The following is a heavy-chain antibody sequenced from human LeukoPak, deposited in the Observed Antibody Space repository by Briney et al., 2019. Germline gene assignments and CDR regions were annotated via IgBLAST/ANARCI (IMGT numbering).Heavy chain of an antibody. D-gene: IGHD2-2*01. Sequence: GGSLRLSCAASGFTFSSYAMSWVRQAPGKGLEWVSAISGSGGSTYYADSVKGRFTISGDNSKNTLYLQMNSLRAEDTAVYYCARDQHQLLSRIFDYWGQGTLVTVSS. CDR3: ARDQHQLLSRIFDY. J-gene: IGHJ4*02. V-gene: IGHV3-23*01. CDR1: GFTFSSYA. CDR2: ISGSGGST.